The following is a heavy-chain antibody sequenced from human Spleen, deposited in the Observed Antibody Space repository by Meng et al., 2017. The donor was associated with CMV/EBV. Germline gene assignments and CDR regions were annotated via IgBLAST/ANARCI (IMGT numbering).Heavy chain of an antibody. CDR2: SNAGNGNT. J-gene: IGHJ5*02. D-gene: IGHD1-7*01. Sequence: ASVKVSCKASGYTFTSYGMQWVRQAPGQRLEWMGWSNAGNGNTKYSQEFQGRVTITRDTSASTAYMELRNLRSDDTAVYYCARSDWNLSVVWWFDPWGQGTLVTVSS. CDR3: ARSDWNLSVVWWFDP. CDR1: GYTFTSYG. V-gene: IGHV1-3*02.